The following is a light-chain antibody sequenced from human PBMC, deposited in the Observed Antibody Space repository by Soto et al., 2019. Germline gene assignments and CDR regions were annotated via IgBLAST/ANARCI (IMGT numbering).Light chain of an antibody. V-gene: IGKV1-5*01. J-gene: IGKJ1*01. CDR3: QQYNSFWT. CDR2: DAF. CDR1: QSISTW. Sequence: DIQMTQSPSTLSASVGDRVTITCRASQSISTWLAWYQQKPGKAPMLLIYDAFYLERGVPSRFSGSGSGTEFTLTISSLQPDDLATYYCQQYNSFWTFCQGTKVEI.